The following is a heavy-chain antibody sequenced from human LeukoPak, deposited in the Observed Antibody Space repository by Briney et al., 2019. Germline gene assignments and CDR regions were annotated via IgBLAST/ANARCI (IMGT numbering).Heavy chain of an antibody. Sequence: GGSLRLSCAASGFTFSTYWMHWVRQAPGKGLVWVSRIKSDGSTNYADSVKGQFTISRDNAKNTVSLQMNSLRPEDTGVYYCARAPSEIGGYYPEYFRHWGQGTLVTVSS. CDR1: GFTFSTYW. J-gene: IGHJ1*01. CDR3: ARAPSEIGGYYPEYFRH. D-gene: IGHD3-22*01. CDR2: IKSDGST. V-gene: IGHV3-74*01.